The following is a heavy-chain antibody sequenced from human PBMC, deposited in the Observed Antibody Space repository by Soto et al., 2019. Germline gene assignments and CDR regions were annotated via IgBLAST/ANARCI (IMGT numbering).Heavy chain of an antibody. D-gene: IGHD2-15*01. CDR3: AASLYCSGGSCQLDYYGMDV. J-gene: IGHJ6*02. Sequence: GGSLRLSCAASGFTFSNAWMSWVRQAPGKGLEWVGRIKSKTDGGTTDYAAPAKGRFTISRDDSKNTLYLQMNSLRAEGTAVLYCAASLYCSGGSCQLDYYGMDVWRQGTTVAVSS. V-gene: IGHV3-15*01. CDR1: GFTFSNAW. CDR2: IKSKTDGGTT.